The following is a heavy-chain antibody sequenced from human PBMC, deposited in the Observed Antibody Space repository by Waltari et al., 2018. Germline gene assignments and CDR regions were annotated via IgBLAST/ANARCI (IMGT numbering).Heavy chain of an antibody. CDR1: GGTFSSYA. CDR3: ARDHGYCSGGSCYSSFDP. J-gene: IGHJ5*02. Sequence: QVQLVQSGAEVKKPGSSVKVSCKASGGTFSSYAISCVRQAPGQGLEWMGGIIPILGIANYAQKFQGRVTITADESTSTAYMELSSLRSEDTAVYYCARDHGYCSGGSCYSSFDPWGQGTLVTVSS. D-gene: IGHD2-15*01. V-gene: IGHV1-69*04. CDR2: IIPILGIA.